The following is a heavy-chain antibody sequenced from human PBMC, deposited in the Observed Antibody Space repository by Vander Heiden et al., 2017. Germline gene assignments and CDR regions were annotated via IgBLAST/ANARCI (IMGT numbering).Heavy chain of an antibody. CDR3: ASGYCSGGSCWGYHGMDV. D-gene: IGHD2-15*01. Sequence: QVQLVQSGAEVKKPGSSVKVSCKASGGPFSSYAISWVRQAPGQGLEWMGGIIPIFGTANYAQKFQGRVTITTDESTSTAYMELSSLRSEDTAVYYCASGYCSGGSCWGYHGMDVWGQGTTVTVSS. CDR1: GGPFSSYA. J-gene: IGHJ6*02. V-gene: IGHV1-69*01. CDR2: IIPIFGTA.